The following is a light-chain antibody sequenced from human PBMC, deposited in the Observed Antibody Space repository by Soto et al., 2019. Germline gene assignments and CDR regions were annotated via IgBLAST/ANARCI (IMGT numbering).Light chain of an antibody. CDR3: KQYNNGRAT. CDR1: QSVSSK. J-gene: IGKJ1*01. CDR2: GAS. V-gene: IGKV3-15*01. Sequence: EIVLTQSPGTLSVSPGERATLSCRASQSVSSKLAWYQQKPGQAPRLLFYGASTGATGIPARFSGSGSETEFPLPIGTLQSEDFAVYYGKQYNNGRATFGKGTKGNIK.